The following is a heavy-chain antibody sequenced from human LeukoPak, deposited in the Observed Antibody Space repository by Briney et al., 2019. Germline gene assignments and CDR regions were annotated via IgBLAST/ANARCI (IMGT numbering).Heavy chain of an antibody. CDR2: ISAYNGNT. Sequence: GASVKVSCKASGYTFTSYGISWVRQAPGQGLEWMGWISAYNGNTNYAQKLQGRVTMTTDTSTSTAYMELRSLRSDDTAVYYCARDVRYYDSSPPQAFDIWGQGTMVTVSS. CDR1: GYTFTSYG. CDR3: ARDVRYYDSSPPQAFDI. V-gene: IGHV1-18*01. D-gene: IGHD3-22*01. J-gene: IGHJ3*02.